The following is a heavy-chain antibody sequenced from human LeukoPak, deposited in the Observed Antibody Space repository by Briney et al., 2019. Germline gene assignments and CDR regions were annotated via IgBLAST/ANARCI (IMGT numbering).Heavy chain of an antibody. CDR2: ISGSGGST. CDR1: GFTFSSYA. D-gene: IGHD3-22*01. V-gene: IGHV3-23*01. Sequence: HPGGSLRLSCAASGFTFSSYAMSWVRQAPGKGLEWVSGISGSGGSTYYADSVKGRFTISRANSKNTLYLQMNSLRAEDTAVYYCAKHDSSAYLRYYFDYWGQGTLVTVSS. J-gene: IGHJ4*02. CDR3: AKHDSSAYLRYYFDY.